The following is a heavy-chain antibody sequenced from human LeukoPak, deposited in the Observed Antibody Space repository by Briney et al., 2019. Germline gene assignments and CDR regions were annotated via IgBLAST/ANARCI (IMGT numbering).Heavy chain of an antibody. J-gene: IGHJ4*02. V-gene: IGHV3-23*01. CDR2: ISGSGGST. CDR3: ARAGDSSSHSYYFDY. D-gene: IGHD6-13*01. CDR1: GFTFSSYA. Sequence: GGSLRLSCAAPGFTFSSYAMSWVRQAPGKGLEWVSAISGSGGSTYYADSVKGRFTISRDNSKNTLYLQMNSLRAEDTAVYYCARAGDSSSHSYYFDYWGQGTLVTVSS.